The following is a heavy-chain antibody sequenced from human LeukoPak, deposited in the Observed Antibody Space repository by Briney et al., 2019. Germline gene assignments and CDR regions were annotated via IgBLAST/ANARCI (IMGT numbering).Heavy chain of an antibody. Sequence: GASVKVSCKASGYTFTDYYMHWVRQAPGQGLEWMGWISAYNGNTNYAQKLQGRVTMTTDTPTSTAYMELRSLRSDDTAVYYCARGRENIAAAHDFDYWGQGTLVTVSS. CDR3: ARGRENIAAAHDFDY. CDR1: GYTFTDYY. CDR2: ISAYNGNT. D-gene: IGHD6-13*01. J-gene: IGHJ4*02. V-gene: IGHV1-18*04.